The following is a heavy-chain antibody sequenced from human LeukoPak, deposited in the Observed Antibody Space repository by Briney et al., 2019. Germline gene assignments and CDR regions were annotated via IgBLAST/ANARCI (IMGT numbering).Heavy chain of an antibody. Sequence: PSETLSLTCTVSGGSISSPSNHWDWIRQPPGKGLEWIGSIYYSGSTYYNPSLKSRVSISVDTSKNQCSLKLNSVTAADTAVYYCARLRFLEWLLHNWFDPWGQGTLVTVSS. V-gene: IGHV4-39*07. CDR2: IYYSGST. CDR3: ARLRFLEWLLHNWFDP. J-gene: IGHJ5*02. CDR1: GGSISSPSNH. D-gene: IGHD3-3*01.